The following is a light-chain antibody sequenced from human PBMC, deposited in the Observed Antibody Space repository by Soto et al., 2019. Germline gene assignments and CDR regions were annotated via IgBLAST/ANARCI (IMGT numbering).Light chain of an antibody. J-gene: IGKJ1*01. CDR1: QSVRNNN. CDR2: GAS. Sequence: EIVLTQSPGTLSLSRGERATLSCRASQSVRNNNLNWYQQKAGQAPRLLIYGASIRATGIPDRFRGSGSGTDFTLTISSLEPEDFALYYCQQGTDWPPGTFGQGTKVDIK. CDR3: QQGTDWPPGT. V-gene: IGKV3D-20*02.